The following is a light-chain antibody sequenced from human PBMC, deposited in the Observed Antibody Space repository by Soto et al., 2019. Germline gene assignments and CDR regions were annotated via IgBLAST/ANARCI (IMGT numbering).Light chain of an antibody. CDR1: SSDVGGHKY. CDR3: GIWDSSLSVWV. Sequence: QSALTQPASVSGSPGQSITISCTGTSSDVGGHKYVSWYQQHPDKAPKVLIFEVSNRPSGISDRFAGSKSGTSATLGITGLQTGDEADYYGGIWDSSLSVWVFGGGTQLTVL. V-gene: IGLV2-14*01. CDR2: EVS. J-gene: IGLJ3*02.